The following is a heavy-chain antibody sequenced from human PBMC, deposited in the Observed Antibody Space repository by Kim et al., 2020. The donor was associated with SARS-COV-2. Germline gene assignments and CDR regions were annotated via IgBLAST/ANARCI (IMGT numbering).Heavy chain of an antibody. D-gene: IGHD6-13*01. Sequence: GGSVRLSCAASGFTFSSYGMHWVRQAPGKGLEWVAVISYDGSNKYYADSVKGRFTISRDNSKNTLYLQMNSLRAEDTAVYYCAKESPESSSWYGTRAFDIWGQGTMVTVSS. CDR3: AKESPESSSWYGTRAFDI. V-gene: IGHV3-30*18. CDR1: GFTFSSYG. J-gene: IGHJ3*02. CDR2: ISYDGSNK.